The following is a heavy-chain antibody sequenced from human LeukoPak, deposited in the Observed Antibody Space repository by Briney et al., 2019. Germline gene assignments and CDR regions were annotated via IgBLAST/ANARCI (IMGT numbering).Heavy chain of an antibody. D-gene: IGHD4-17*01. V-gene: IGHV4-59*01. J-gene: IGHJ4*02. CDR2: IYCSGST. CDR3: AREGLRSDPRFDY. CDR1: GGSISSYY. Sequence: SETLSLTCTVSGGSISSYYWSWIRQPPGKGLEWIGYIYCSGSTNYNPSLKSRVTISVDTSKNQFSLKLSSVTAADTAVYYCAREGLRSDPRFDYWGQGTLVTVSS.